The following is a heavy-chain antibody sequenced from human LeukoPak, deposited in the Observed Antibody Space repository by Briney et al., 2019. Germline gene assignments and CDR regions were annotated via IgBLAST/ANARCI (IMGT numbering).Heavy chain of an antibody. Sequence: QPGGSLRLSCVVSRLTANFNYLAWVRQAPGKGLECVSFIFGGGRTYYADSVTGRFTISRDNSHNTLFLQMNSLRADDTAIYYCATQASYYYGSGSYYDSWGQGTLVTVSS. D-gene: IGHD3-10*01. CDR1: RLTANFNY. CDR2: IFGGGRT. CDR3: ATQASYYYGSGSYYDS. J-gene: IGHJ4*02. V-gene: IGHV3-66*01.